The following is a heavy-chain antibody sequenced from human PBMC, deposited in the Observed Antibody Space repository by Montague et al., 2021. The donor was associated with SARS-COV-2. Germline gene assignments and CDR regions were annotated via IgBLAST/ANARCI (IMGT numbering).Heavy chain of an antibody. D-gene: IGHD1-1*01. J-gene: IGHJ1*01. Sequence: SETLSLTCTVSGGSISVSSYYWVWIRQPPGKGLGWIGSIYYGGTADYNPSLKSRVTISVDTSNNQFSLKLTSLTAADTAVYSCASSPLRTSGANWYDKYFQHWGQGTRVTVSS. V-gene: IGHV4-39*07. CDR2: IYYGGTA. CDR3: ASSPLRTSGANWYDKYFQH. CDR1: GGSISVSSYY.